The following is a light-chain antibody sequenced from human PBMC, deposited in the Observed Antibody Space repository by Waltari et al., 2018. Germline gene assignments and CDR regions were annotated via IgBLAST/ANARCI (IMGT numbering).Light chain of an antibody. CDR1: QSVSSN. V-gene: IGKV3-15*01. CDR2: GAS. J-gene: IGKJ4*01. Sequence: ETVMTPSPATLSVSPGEGATLSCRASQSVSSNLAWYQQKPGQAPRLLIYGASTRATGIPARFSGSGSGTEFTLTISSLQSEDFAVYYCQQYKNWPPLTFGGGTKVEIK. CDR3: QQYKNWPPLT.